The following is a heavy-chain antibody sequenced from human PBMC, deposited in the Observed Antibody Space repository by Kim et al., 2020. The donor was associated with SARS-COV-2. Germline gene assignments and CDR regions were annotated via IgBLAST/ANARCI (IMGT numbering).Heavy chain of an antibody. CDR3: VREIADIVVVPAADY. J-gene: IGHJ4*02. V-gene: IGHV1-2*06. CDR2: INPNSGGT. Sequence: ASVKVSCKASGYTFTGYYMHWVRQAPGQGLEWMGRINPNSGGTNYAQKFQGRVTMTRDTSISTAYMELSRLRSDDTAMYYCVREIADIVVVPAADYWGRGTLVTGCS. CDR1: GYTFTGYY. D-gene: IGHD2-2*01.